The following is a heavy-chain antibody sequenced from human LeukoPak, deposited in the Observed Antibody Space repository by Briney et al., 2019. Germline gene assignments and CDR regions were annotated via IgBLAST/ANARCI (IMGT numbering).Heavy chain of an antibody. CDR1: GGSFSGSS. V-gene: IGHV4-34*01. J-gene: IGHJ5*02. D-gene: IGHD3-3*01. CDR3: ARGLCRSSHYDFWSGYSCPNWFDP. Sequence: SATLSLTCAVYGGSFSGSSWSWIRPPPGTALSWIGESSLGASTNYSPSLKSRVTISVDTSKNQFSLKLTSVTAADTAVYYCARGLCRSSHYDFWSGYSCPNWFDPWGQGTLVTVSS. CDR2: SSLGAST.